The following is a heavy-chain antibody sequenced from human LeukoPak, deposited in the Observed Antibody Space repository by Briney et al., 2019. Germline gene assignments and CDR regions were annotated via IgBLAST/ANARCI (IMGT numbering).Heavy chain of an antibody. Sequence: SETLSLTCTVSGGSISSSSYYWGWIRQPPGTGLEWIGSIYYSGSTYYNPSLKSRVTISVDTSKNQFSLKLSSVTAADTAVYYCAINSSGYYYYYYYMDVWGKGTTVTVSS. V-gene: IGHV4-39*07. D-gene: IGHD3-22*01. CDR1: GGSISSSSYY. J-gene: IGHJ6*03. CDR3: AINSSGYYYYYYYMDV. CDR2: IYYSGST.